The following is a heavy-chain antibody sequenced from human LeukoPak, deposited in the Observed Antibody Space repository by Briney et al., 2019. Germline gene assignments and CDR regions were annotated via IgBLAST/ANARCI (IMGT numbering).Heavy chain of an antibody. Sequence: GRSLRLSCAASGFTFSSYGMHWVRQAPGKGLEWVAVIWYGGSDKYYADSVKGRFTISRDNSKNTLYLQMYSLRAEDTAVYYCATAPSGSGTFLDYWGQGTLVTVSS. V-gene: IGHV3-33*01. CDR3: ATAPSGSGTFLDY. CDR2: IWYGGSDK. D-gene: IGHD3-10*01. J-gene: IGHJ4*02. CDR1: GFTFSSYG.